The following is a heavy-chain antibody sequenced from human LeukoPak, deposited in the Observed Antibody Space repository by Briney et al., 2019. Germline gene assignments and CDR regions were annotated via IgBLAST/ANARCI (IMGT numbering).Heavy chain of an antibody. CDR2: IYPGESNI. Sequence: GESLKISCKGSGYSFTNYWIGWVRQMPGKGLEWRGFIYPGESNIRYSPSFQGQVTISADRSITTAYLQWSSLKASDTAMYYCARHVTTVATSSFDPWGQGTLVTVSS. V-gene: IGHV5-51*01. J-gene: IGHJ5*02. D-gene: IGHD5-12*01. CDR1: GYSFTNYW. CDR3: ARHVTTVATSSFDP.